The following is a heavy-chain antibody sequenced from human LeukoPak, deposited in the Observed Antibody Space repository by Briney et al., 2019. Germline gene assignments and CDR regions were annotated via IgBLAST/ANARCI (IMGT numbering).Heavy chain of an antibody. CDR3: ARALPSSSHTSFDY. J-gene: IGHJ4*02. D-gene: IGHD2-2*01. CDR2: ISSSNSYI. V-gene: IGHV3-21*01. CDR1: GFTFSSYS. Sequence: PGGSLRLSCAASGFTFSSYSMNWVRQAPGKGLEWVSSISSSNSYIYYADSVKGRFTISRDNAKNSLYLQMNSLRAEDTAVYYCARALPSSSHTSFDYWGQGALVTVSS.